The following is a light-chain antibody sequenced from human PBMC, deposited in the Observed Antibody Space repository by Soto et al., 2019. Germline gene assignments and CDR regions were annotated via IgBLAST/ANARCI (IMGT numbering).Light chain of an antibody. Sequence: EIVLTQPPGTLSLSPGERATLSCRASQSVTSTYLAWYQQKAGQAPRLLIYGASSRATGVPDRFSGNGSGTDFTLTISRLEPEDFAVYYCQQYGSSPLTFGGGTKVDIK. CDR3: QQYGSSPLT. J-gene: IGKJ4*01. V-gene: IGKV3-20*01. CDR1: QSVTSTY. CDR2: GAS.